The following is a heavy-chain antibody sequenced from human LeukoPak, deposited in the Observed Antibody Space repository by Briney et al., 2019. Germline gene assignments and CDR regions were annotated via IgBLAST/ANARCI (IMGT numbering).Heavy chain of an antibody. Sequence: ASVKVSCKASGYTFTGYYMHWVRQAPGQGLEWMGWINPNSGGTNYAQKFQGRVTMTRDTSISTAYMELSSLRSEDTAVYYCASGIYSNTYYYYYYMDVWGKGTTVTVSS. D-gene: IGHD4-11*01. J-gene: IGHJ6*03. CDR1: GYTFTGYY. V-gene: IGHV1-2*02. CDR3: ASGIYSNTYYYYYYMDV. CDR2: INPNSGGT.